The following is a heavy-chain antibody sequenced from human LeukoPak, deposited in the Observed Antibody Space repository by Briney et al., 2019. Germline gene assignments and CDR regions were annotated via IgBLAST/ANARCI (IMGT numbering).Heavy chain of an antibody. D-gene: IGHD3-10*01. CDR3: ARNWVAGVPFDAFDI. CDR2: IKEDGSEK. J-gene: IGHJ3*02. CDR1: GFTLSSYW. V-gene: IGHV3-7*03. Sequence: GGSLRLSCAASGFTLSSYWMSWVRQAPGKGLEWVANIKEDGSEKYYVDSVKGRFTISRDNAQNSVYLHMNSLTAEDTALYYCARNWVAGVPFDAFDIWGQGTMVSVSS.